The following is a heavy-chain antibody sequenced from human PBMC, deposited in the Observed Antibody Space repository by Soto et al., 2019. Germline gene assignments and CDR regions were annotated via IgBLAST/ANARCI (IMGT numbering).Heavy chain of an antibody. Sequence: GASVKVSCKASGFTFTGYAIHWVRQAPGQRLEWMGWINAGNGNTKYSQKFQGRVTITRDTSASTAYMELSSLRSEDTAVYYCARVPFFGVNHWWFDPWGQGTLVTVSS. CDR2: INAGNGNT. CDR1: GFTFTGYA. J-gene: IGHJ5*02. D-gene: IGHD1-1*01. V-gene: IGHV1-3*01. CDR3: ARVPFFGVNHWWFDP.